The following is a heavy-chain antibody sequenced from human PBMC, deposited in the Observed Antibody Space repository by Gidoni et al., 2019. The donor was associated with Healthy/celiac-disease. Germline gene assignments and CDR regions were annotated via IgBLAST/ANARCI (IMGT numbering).Heavy chain of an antibody. D-gene: IGHD1-26*01. Sequence: QVQLVQSGAEGKKPGSSVKASCKASGGNFSSYTISWVRQAPGQGLEWMGRIIPILGIANYAQKFQGRVTITADKSTSTAYMELSSLRSEDTAVYYCASFRVGASPGAFDIWGQGTMVTVSS. CDR2: IIPILGIA. CDR1: GGNFSSYT. V-gene: IGHV1-69*02. J-gene: IGHJ3*02. CDR3: ASFRVGASPGAFDI.